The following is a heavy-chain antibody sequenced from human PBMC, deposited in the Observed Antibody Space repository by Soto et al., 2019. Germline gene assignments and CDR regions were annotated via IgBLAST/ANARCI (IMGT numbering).Heavy chain of an antibody. D-gene: IGHD6-13*01. CDR2: IDPSDSYT. CDR1: GYSFTSYW. V-gene: IGHV5-10-1*01. CDR3: ERASIAASYTGY. Sequence: GESLEISCRGSGYSFTSYWVSWVRQMPVKGLEWMGRIDPSDSYTNYSPSFQGHVTISADKSISTAYLQWSSLKASDTAMYYCERASIAASYTGYWRPGTLVSVSS. J-gene: IGHJ4*02.